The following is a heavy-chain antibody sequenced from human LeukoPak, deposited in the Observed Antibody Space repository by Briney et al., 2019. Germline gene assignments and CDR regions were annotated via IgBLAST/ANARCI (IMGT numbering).Heavy chain of an antibody. CDR1: GYTFTSYY. CDR2: INPSGGST. D-gene: IGHD5-24*01. Sequence: GASVKVSCKASGYTFTSYYMHWVRQAPGQGLEWMGIINPSGGSTSYAQKFQGRVTMTRDMSTSTVYMELSSLRSEDTAVYYCARERDGYNLGDAFDIWGQGTMVTVSS. V-gene: IGHV1-46*01. J-gene: IGHJ3*02. CDR3: ARERDGYNLGDAFDI.